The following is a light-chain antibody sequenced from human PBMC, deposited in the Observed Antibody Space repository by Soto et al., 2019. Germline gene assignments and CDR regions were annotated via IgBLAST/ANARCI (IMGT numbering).Light chain of an antibody. CDR1: QSGSNNY. V-gene: IGKV3-20*01. CDR2: GAS. CDR3: QQYGSSGT. J-gene: IGKJ1*01. Sequence: EIVLTQSPGTLSLSPGERATLSCRASQSGSNNYLAWYQQKPGQAPRLLLYGASNRATGIPDRFSGSGSGTDFTLTISRLEPEDVAVYYCQQYGSSGTFGQGTKVDI.